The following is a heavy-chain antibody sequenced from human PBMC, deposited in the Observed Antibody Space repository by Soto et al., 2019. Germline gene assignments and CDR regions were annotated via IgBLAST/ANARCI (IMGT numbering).Heavy chain of an antibody. CDR2: IIPLSGTT. D-gene: IGHD3-22*01. V-gene: IGHV1-69*01. CDR1: GDTFSNHA. Sequence: QVQLVQPGAEVRKPGSSVKVSCKASGDTFSNHAVSWVRQAPGQGPEWMGGIIPLSGTTNYAQKFQGRVTITADESMTTVYMELSSLRYEDTSVYYCARGPDRSGFYLFDYWGQGTLVTVSS. J-gene: IGHJ4*02. CDR3: ARGPDRSGFYLFDY.